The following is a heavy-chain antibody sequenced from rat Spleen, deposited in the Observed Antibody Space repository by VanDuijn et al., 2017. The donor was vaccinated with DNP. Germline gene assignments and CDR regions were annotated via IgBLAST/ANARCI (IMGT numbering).Heavy chain of an antibody. CDR3: TRDLIIRDTTSAMDA. D-gene: IGHD4-3*01. Sequence: QVQLKESGPGLVQPSQTLSLTCTGSGFSLTSYGVSWVRQPPGKGLEWFYAISRGGSTYYNSALKSRLNISRDTSKSQVFLKMNSLQTEDTAIYFCTRDLIIRDTTSAMDAWGQGTSVTVSS. J-gene: IGHJ4*01. CDR1: GFSLTSYG. V-gene: IGHV2S12*01. CDR2: ISRGGST.